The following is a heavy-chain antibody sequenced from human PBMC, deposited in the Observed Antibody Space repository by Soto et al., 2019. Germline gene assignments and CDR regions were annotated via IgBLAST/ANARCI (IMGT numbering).Heavy chain of an antibody. J-gene: IGHJ4*02. D-gene: IGHD6-13*01. V-gene: IGHV4-31*03. CDR1: GGSISSGGYY. CDR2: IYYSGST. CDR3: ARGGLGLLSSRWYGFFDY. Sequence: PSETLSLTCTVSGGSISSGGYYWSWFRQHPGKGLEWIGYIYYSGSTYYNPSLKSRVTISVDTSKNQFSLKLSSVTAADTAVYYRARGGLGLLSSRWYGFFDYWCQGTMVTVSS.